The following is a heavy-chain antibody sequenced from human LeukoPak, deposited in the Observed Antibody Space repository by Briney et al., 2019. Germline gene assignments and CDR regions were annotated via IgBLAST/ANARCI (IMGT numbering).Heavy chain of an antibody. Sequence: SETLSLTCAVYGGSFSGYYWNWIRQPPGKGLEWIGEINHSGSTNYNPSLKSRVTISVDTSKNQFSLKLSSVTAADTAVYYCARRYCSSTSCRGLLFDPWGQGTLVTVSS. CDR2: INHSGST. D-gene: IGHD2-2*01. CDR1: GGSFSGYY. J-gene: IGHJ5*02. CDR3: ARRYCSSTSCRGLLFDP. V-gene: IGHV4-34*01.